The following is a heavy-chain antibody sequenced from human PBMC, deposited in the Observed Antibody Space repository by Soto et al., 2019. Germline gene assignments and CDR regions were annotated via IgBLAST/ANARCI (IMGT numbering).Heavy chain of an antibody. CDR3: ARADVLLWFGEPEPHFFDY. V-gene: IGHV4-59*01. CDR2: IYYSGST. J-gene: IGHJ4*02. D-gene: IGHD3-10*01. Sequence: SETLPLTCTVSGGSISSYYWSWIRQPPGKGLEWIGYIYYSGSTNYNPSLKSRVTISVDTSKNQFSLKLSSVTAADTAVYYCARADVLLWFGEPEPHFFDYWGQGTLVTVSS. CDR1: GGSISSYY.